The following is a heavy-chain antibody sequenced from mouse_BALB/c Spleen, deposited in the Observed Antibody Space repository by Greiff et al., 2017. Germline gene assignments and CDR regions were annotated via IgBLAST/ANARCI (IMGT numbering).Heavy chain of an antibody. V-gene: IGHV1-18*01. CDR3: ARRGYDEFPFDY. J-gene: IGHJ2*01. D-gene: IGHD2-2*01. CDR2: INPNNGGT. CDR1: GYTFTDYN. Sequence: EVQLQQSGPELVKPGATVKIPCKASGYTFTDYNMDWVKQSHGKSLEWIGDINPNNGGTIYNQKFKGKATLTVDKSSSTAYMELRSLTSEDTAVYYCARRGYDEFPFDYWGQGTTLTVSS.